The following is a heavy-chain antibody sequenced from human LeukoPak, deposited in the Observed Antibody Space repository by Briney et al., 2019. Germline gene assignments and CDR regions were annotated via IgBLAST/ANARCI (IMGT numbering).Heavy chain of an antibody. J-gene: IGHJ4*02. CDR3: ARGITQGFDH. V-gene: IGHV1-69*05. CDR2: IISIFGTA. CDR1: GGTFSSYA. D-gene: IGHD1-20*01. Sequence: SVKVSCKASGGTFSSYAISWVRQAPGQGLEWMGRIISIFGTANYAQKFQGRVTITTDESTSTAYMELSSLRSEDTAVYYCARGITQGFDHWGQGTLVTVSS.